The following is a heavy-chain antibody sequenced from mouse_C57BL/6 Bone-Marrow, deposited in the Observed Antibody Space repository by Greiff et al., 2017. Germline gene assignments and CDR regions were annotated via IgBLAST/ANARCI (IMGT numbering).Heavy chain of an antibody. CDR3: ARDPITTVVARYWYCDV. D-gene: IGHD1-1*01. CDR2: INYDGSST. V-gene: IGHV5-16*01. J-gene: IGHJ1*03. CDR1: GFTFSDYY. Sequence: EVMLVESEGGLVQPGSSMKLSCTASGFTFSDYYMAWVRQVPEKGLEWVANINYDGSSTYYLDSLKSRFLISRANAKNILYLQMRSLKSADTATDYCARDPITTVVARYWYCDVWGTGTTVTVSS.